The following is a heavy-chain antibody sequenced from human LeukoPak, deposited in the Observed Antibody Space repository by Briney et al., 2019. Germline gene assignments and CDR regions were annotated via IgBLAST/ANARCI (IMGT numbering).Heavy chain of an antibody. V-gene: IGHV4-4*07. J-gene: IGHJ4*02. Sequence: PSETLSLTCTVSGGSISSSYWSWIRQPAGKGLEWIGRIYTSGSTNYNPSLKSRVTMSVDTSKNQFSLKLSSVTAADTAVYYCAREPVYGDYYFDYWGQGTLVTVSS. CDR1: GGSISSSY. D-gene: IGHD4-17*01. CDR3: AREPVYGDYYFDY. CDR2: IYTSGST.